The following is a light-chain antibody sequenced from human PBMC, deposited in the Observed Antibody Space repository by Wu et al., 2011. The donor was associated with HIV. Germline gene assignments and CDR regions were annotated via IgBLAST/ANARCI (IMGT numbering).Light chain of an antibody. CDR2: GAS. J-gene: IGKJ4*01. CDR1: QSVSSNY. Sequence: EIVLTQSPGTLSLSPGERATLSCRASQSVSSNYLAWYQQKPGQAPRLLIYGASSRATGIPDRFSGSGSGTDFTLTISRLEPEDSAVYYCQQYGSSPKLTFGGGTKVE. V-gene: IGKV3-20*01. CDR3: QQYGSSPKLT.